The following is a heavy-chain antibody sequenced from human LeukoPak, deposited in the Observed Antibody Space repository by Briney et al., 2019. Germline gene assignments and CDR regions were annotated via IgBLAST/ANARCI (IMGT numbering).Heavy chain of an antibody. CDR3: ARVGDRPLYCSGGSCYDSGDPTAFDY. Sequence: SETLSLTCAVYGGSFSGYYWRWLRQPPGKGREWIGEIKHSGSTKYNPSLKSRVPISVATSQHQFSLKLSSVTAADTAVYYCARVGDRPLYCSGGSCYDSGDPTAFDYWGQGTLVTVSS. V-gene: IGHV4-34*01. CDR2: IKHSGST. J-gene: IGHJ4*02. D-gene: IGHD2-15*01. CDR1: GGSFSGYY.